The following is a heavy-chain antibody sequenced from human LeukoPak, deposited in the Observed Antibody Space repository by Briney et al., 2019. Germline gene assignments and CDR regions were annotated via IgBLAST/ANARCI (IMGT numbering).Heavy chain of an antibody. D-gene: IGHD3-10*01. J-gene: IGHJ4*02. CDR3: AREAEYYYGSGSYYNFL. CDR1: GFTFSSYA. CDR2: ISYDGSNK. V-gene: IGHV3-30*14. Sequence: GGSLRLSCAASGFTFSSYAMHWVRQAPGKGLEWVAVISYDGSNKYYADSVKGRFTISRDNSKNTLYLQMDSLRAEDTAVYYCAREAEYYYGSGSYYNFLWGQGTLVTVSS.